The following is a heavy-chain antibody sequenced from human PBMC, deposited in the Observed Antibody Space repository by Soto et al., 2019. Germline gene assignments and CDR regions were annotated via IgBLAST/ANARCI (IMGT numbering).Heavy chain of an antibody. CDR1: GYTFTGYY. Sequence: ASVKVSCKASGYTFTGYYMHWVRQAPGQGLEWMGWINPNSGGTNYAQKFQGWVTMTRDTSISTAYMELSRLSSDDTAVDYCARQSIPDNDYGDYDPEVSRYYYYYMDVWGKGTTVTVSS. CDR3: ARQSIPDNDYGDYDPEVSRYYYYYMDV. D-gene: IGHD4-17*01. CDR2: INPNSGGT. J-gene: IGHJ6*03. V-gene: IGHV1-2*04.